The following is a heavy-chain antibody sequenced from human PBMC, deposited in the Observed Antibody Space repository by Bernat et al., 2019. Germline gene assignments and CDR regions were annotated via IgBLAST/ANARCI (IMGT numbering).Heavy chain of an antibody. CDR3: ARDYYDFWSGYPTKFDY. CDR1: GGTFSSYA. CDR2: IIPIFGTA. D-gene: IGHD3-3*01. Sequence: QVQLVQSGAEVKKPGSSVKVSCKASGGTFSSYAISWVRQAPGQGLEWMGGIIPIFGTANYAQKFQGRVTITADESTSTAYMELRSLRSDDTAVYYCARDYYDFWSGYPTKFDYWGQGTLVTVSS. V-gene: IGHV1-69*12. J-gene: IGHJ4*02.